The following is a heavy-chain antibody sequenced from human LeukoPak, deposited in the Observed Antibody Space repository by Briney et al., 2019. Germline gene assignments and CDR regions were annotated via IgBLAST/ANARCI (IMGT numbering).Heavy chain of an antibody. J-gene: IGHJ4*02. CDR3: ARPASTSPLGY. CDR2: ISSSGSTI. CDR1: GFTFSTYS. V-gene: IGHV3-48*04. Sequence: PGGSLRLSCAASGFTFSTYSMNWVRLAPGKGLEWVSYISSSGSTIYYADSVKGRFTTSRDNANNSLYLQMHSLRAEDTALYYCARPASTSPLGYWGQGTLVTVSS.